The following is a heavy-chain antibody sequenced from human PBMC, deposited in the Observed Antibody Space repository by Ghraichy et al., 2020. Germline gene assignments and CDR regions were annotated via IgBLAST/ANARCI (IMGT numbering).Heavy chain of an antibody. CDR3: ARGGTRWGDAFDL. D-gene: IGHD1-1*01. CDR1: GGSISSGDYY. V-gene: IGHV4-30-4*01. Sequence: SETLSLTCTVSGGSISSGDYYWSWIRQPPGKGLEWIGHIYYSGTTYYNPSLKSRVTISVDTSKNQFSLKLSSVTAADTAVYYSARGGTRWGDAFDLWGQGTMVTVSS. CDR2: IYYSGTT. J-gene: IGHJ3*01.